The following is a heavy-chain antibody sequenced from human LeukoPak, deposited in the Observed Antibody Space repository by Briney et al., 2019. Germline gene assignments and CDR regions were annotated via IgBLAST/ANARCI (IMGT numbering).Heavy chain of an antibody. CDR1: GYSISSGYY. CDR3: ARGILGYSYGYDY. D-gene: IGHD5-18*01. Sequence: PSESLSLTCSVSGYSISSGYYWGWIRQPPGKGLEWIGRIYHSGSTDYNSSLERRVTISVDTSKNQFSLKLSSVTAADTAVYYCARGILGYSYGYDYWGQGTLVTVSS. V-gene: IGHV4-38-2*02. CDR2: IYHSGST. J-gene: IGHJ4*02.